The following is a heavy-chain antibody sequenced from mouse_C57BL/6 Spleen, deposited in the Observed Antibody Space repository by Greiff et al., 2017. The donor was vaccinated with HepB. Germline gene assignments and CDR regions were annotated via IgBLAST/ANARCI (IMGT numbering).Heavy chain of an antibody. J-gene: IGHJ4*01. CDR2: IDPSDSYT. Sequence: QVQLQQPGAELVMPGASVKLSFKASGYTFTIYLMHWVKQRPGQGLEWIGEIDPSDSYTNYNQKFTGKSTLTVDKSSSTAYMQLSSLTSEDSAVFYCARGDDGPFYAVDSWGQGTSVTVSS. V-gene: IGHV1-69*01. D-gene: IGHD1-1*01. CDR1: GYTFTIYL. CDR3: ARGDDGPFYAVDS.